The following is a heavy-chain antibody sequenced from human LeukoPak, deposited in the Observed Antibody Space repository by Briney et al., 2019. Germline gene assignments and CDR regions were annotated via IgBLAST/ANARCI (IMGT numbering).Heavy chain of an antibody. CDR3: ARERRNIVVVPADTMGDAFDI. J-gene: IGHJ3*02. D-gene: IGHD2-2*01. CDR2: IKQDGSEK. CDR1: GFTFSSYW. Sequence: GGSLRLSCAASGFTFSSYWMSWVRQAPGKGLEWVANIKQDGSEKYYVDSVKSRFTIPRDNAKNSLYLQMNSLRAEDTAVYYCARERRNIVVVPADTMGDAFDIWGQGTMVTVSS. V-gene: IGHV3-7*01.